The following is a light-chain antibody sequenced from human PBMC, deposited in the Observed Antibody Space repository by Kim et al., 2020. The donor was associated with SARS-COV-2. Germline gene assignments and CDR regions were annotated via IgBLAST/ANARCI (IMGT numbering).Light chain of an antibody. J-gene: IGLJ3*02. Sequence: QPVLTQPPSASASLGASVKITCTLSSGHSSYAIAWHQQQPEKGPRYLMKLNSDGSHSKGDGIPDRFSGSSSGAERYLTISSLQSEDEADYYCQTWGTGIWVFGGGTKLTVL. CDR2: LNSDGSH. CDR1: SGHSSYA. V-gene: IGLV4-69*01. CDR3: QTWGTGIWV.